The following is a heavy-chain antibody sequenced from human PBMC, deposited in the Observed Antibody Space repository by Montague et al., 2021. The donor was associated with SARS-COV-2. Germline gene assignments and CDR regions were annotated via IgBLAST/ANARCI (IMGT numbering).Heavy chain of an antibody. D-gene: IGHD3-10*01. Sequence: SLRLSCAASGFTFSSYDMSWVRQAPGRGLEWVSYISSSGSTIYXXXSXXXRFXISRDNAKNSLYLQMNSLRAEDTAVYYCARDLPMIMMVRGVTFGYYGMDVWGQGTTVTVSS. J-gene: IGHJ6*02. CDR1: GFTFSSYD. CDR3: ARDLPMIMMVRGVTFGYYGMDV. CDR2: ISSSGSTI. V-gene: IGHV3-48*03.